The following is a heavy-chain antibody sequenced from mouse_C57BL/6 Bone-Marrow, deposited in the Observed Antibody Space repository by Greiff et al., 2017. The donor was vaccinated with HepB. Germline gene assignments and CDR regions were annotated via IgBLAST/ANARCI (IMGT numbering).Heavy chain of an antibody. CDR2: ISSGGSYT. J-gene: IGHJ4*01. CDR3: ARQGLQYAMDY. V-gene: IGHV5-6*01. Sequence: EVQLVESGGDLVKPGGSLKLSCAASGFTFSSYGMSWVRQTPDKRLEWVATISSGGSYTYYPDSVKGRFTISRDNAKNTLYLQMSSLKSEDTAMYYCARQGLQYAMDYWGQGTSVTVSS. CDR1: GFTFSSYG. D-gene: IGHD2-13*01.